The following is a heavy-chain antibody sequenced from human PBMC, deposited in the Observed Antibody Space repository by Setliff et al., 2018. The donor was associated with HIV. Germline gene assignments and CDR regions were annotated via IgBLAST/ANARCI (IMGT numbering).Heavy chain of an antibody. Sequence: SETLSLTCTVSGGSINYYYWNWIRQPAGKGLEWIGRIQTSGRTNNNPSLKSRVTMSVDTSKNQFSLSLSSVTAADTAVYFCARDPGYTSGSTFHFDYWGQGTLVTVSS. CDR1: GGSINYYY. CDR2: IQTSGRT. V-gene: IGHV4-4*07. CDR3: ARDPGYTSGSTFHFDY. J-gene: IGHJ4*02. D-gene: IGHD5-18*01.